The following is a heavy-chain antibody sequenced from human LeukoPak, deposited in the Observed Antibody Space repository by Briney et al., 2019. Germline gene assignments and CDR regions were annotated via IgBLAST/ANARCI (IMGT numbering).Heavy chain of an antibody. J-gene: IGHJ4*02. V-gene: IGHV3-11*01. D-gene: IGHD5-18*01. CDR1: GYSFSDYY. CDR3: ARDWVTAYYFDY. Sequence: GGSLRLSCAASGYSFSDYYMSWIRQAPGEGLEWVSYISSSGSTLYYADSVKGRFTVSRDNAKNSLFLQMNSLRAEDTAVYYCARDWVTAYYFDYWGQGTLVTVSS. CDR2: ISSSGSTL.